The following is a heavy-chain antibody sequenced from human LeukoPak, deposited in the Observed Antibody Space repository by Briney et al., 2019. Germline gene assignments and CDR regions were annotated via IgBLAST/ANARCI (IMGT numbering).Heavy chain of an antibody. CDR3: ARAEYCYYCGMDV. Sequence: GGSLRLSCAASGFTFNTYWMSWVRQAPGKGLEWVANIKQDGGEKYYADAVKGRFTISRDNAKNSLCLQMNSLRAEDTAVYYCARAEYCYYCGMDVWGQGTTVTVSS. V-gene: IGHV3-7*03. D-gene: IGHD2/OR15-2a*01. CDR1: GFTFNTYW. CDR2: IKQDGGEK. J-gene: IGHJ6*02.